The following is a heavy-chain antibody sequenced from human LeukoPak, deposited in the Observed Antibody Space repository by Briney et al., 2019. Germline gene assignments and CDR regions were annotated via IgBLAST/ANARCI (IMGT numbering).Heavy chain of an antibody. D-gene: IGHD6-6*01. CDR2: ITPFFGVA. CDR3: ARDTNEEYSCSSHGLAV. Sequence: SVKVSCKASGGNFGNYVIHWVRQAPGQGLEWMGRITPFFGVANYAQTFQDRVTFTADKITNTAYMQISSLKSEDTAVYFCARDTNEEYSCSSHGLAVWGQGTTVTVSS. CDR1: GGNFGNYV. V-gene: IGHV1-69*04. J-gene: IGHJ6*02.